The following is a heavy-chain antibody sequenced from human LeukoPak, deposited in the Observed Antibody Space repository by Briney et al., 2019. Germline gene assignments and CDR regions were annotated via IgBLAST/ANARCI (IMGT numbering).Heavy chain of an antibody. V-gene: IGHV1-8*01. CDR1: GYTFTSYD. CDR3: ARMGLKSSGGDY. J-gene: IGHJ4*02. CDR2: MNPNSGNT. Sequence: ASVKVSCKASGYTFTSYDINWVRQATGQGLEWMGWMNPNSGNTGYAQKFQGRVAMTRNTSISTAYMELSSLRSEDTAVYYCARMGLKSSGGDYWGQGTLVTVSS. D-gene: IGHD6-19*01.